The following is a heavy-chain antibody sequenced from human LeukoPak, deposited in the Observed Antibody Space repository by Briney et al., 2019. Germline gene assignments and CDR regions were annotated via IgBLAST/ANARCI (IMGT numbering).Heavy chain of an antibody. D-gene: IGHD3-10*01. CDR3: AKNKWFGEFGSNFDY. CDR1: GFTFSSYA. CDR2: ISGSGGST. V-gene: IGHV3-23*01. Sequence: PGGSLRLSCADSGFTFSSYATSWVRQAPGKGLEWVSAISGSGGSTYYADSVKGRFTISRDNSKNTLYLQMNSLRAEDTAVYYCAKNKWFGEFGSNFDYWGQGTLVTVSS. J-gene: IGHJ4*02.